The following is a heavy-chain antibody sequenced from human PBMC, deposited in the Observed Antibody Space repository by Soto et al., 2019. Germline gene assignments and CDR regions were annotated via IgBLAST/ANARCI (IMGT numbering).Heavy chain of an antibody. Sequence: QVQLVESGGGVVQPGRSLRLSCAASGFTFSSYGMHWVRQAPGKGLERVAVIWYDGSNKYYADSVKGRFTISRDNSKNTLYLQMNSLRAEDTAVYYCARGSMSSSWYGDWFDPWGQGTLVTVSS. CDR1: GFTFSSYG. J-gene: IGHJ5*02. D-gene: IGHD6-13*01. V-gene: IGHV3-33*01. CDR3: ARGSMSSSWYGDWFDP. CDR2: IWYDGSNK.